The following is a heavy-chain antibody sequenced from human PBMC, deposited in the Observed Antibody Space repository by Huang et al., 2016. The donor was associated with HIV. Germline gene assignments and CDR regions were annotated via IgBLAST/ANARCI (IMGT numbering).Heavy chain of an antibody. CDR1: GYSFSDYA. Sequence: QVQLVQSGSEFKKPGASVRVSCKASGYSFSDYAVNWLRQAPGQGLEWMGWINTKTGNATDVQGFRGRFVFSLDTSVKTAYLHISSLKTEDAAVYYCARDARELRDYLVRFNWFAPWGQGTLVTVSS. CDR3: ARDARELRDYLVRFNWFAP. D-gene: IGHD1-7*01. J-gene: IGHJ5*02. V-gene: IGHV7-4-1*02. CDR2: INTKTGNA.